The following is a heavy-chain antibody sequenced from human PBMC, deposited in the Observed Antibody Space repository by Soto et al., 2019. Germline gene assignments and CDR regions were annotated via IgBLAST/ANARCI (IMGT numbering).Heavy chain of an antibody. CDR1: GGTFSSYA. V-gene: IGHV1-69*01. D-gene: IGHD2-2*01. J-gene: IGHJ6*02. CDR2: IIPISGTA. CDR3: ARSQGSSTSLEIYYYYYYGMDV. Sequence: QVQLVQSGAEVKKPGSSVKVSCKASGGTFSSYAISWVRQAPGQGLEWMGGIIPISGTANYAQKFQGRVTITADECTSTAYMELSSLRSEGTAVYYCARSQGSSTSLEIYYYYYYGMDVGGQGTTVTVTS.